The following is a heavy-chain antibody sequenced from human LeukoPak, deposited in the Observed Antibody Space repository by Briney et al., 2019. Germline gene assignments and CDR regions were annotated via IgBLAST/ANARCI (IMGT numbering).Heavy chain of an antibody. D-gene: IGHD6-19*01. CDR3: AREMDIAVAGTAPDY. V-gene: IGHV1-46*01. CDR1: GYTFTSYY. J-gene: IGHJ4*02. Sequence: GASVKVSCKASGYTFTSYYMHWVRQAPGQGLEWMGISNPSGGSTSYAQKFQGRVTMTRDMSTSTVYMELSSLRSEDTAVYYCAREMDIAVAGTAPDYWGQGTLVTVSS. CDR2: SNPSGGST.